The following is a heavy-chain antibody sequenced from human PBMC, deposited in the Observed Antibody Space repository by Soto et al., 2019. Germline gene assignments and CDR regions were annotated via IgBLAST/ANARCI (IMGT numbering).Heavy chain of an antibody. CDR3: ARITGYSGYDMDY. CDR2: IFSNDEK. V-gene: IGHV2-26*01. Sequence: QVTLKESGPVLVKPTETLTLTCTVSGFSLSNARKGVSWIRQPPGKALEWLAHIFSNDEKAYSTSLKSRLTITKDTSKSQVVLTMANMDPVDTATYYCARITGYSGYDMDYWGQGTLVTVSS. CDR1: GFSLSNARKG. D-gene: IGHD5-12*01. J-gene: IGHJ4*02.